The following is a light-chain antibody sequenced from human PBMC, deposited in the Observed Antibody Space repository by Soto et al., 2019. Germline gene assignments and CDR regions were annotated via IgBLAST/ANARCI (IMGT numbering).Light chain of an antibody. Sequence: EIVLTQSPGTLSLSPGDRATLSCRASQSVSRSYLGWYQQKPGQAPRLLIYGASSRATGIPDRFSASGSATDFSLTIRRLEPEDSAVYYCQQYNNWPQTFGQGTKVDI. CDR1: QSVSRSY. CDR3: QQYNNWPQT. CDR2: GAS. V-gene: IGKV3-20*01. J-gene: IGKJ1*01.